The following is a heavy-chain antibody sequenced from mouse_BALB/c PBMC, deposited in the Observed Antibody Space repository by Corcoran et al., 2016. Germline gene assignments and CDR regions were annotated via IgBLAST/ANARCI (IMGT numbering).Heavy chain of an antibody. V-gene: IGHV1-9*01. CDR3: ARYKYDYAMDY. D-gene: IGHD2-14*01. J-gene: IGHJ4*01. CDR1: GYTFSSYW. Sequence: QVQLQQSGAELMKPGASVKISCKATGYTFSSYWIEWVKQRPGHGLEWIGEILPGSGSTNYNEKFKGKATFTADTSSNTAYMQLSSLTSEDSAVYYCARYKYDYAMDYWGQATSVTVSS. CDR2: ILPGSGST.